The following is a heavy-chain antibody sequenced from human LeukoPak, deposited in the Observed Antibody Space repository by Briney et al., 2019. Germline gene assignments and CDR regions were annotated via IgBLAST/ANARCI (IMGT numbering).Heavy chain of an antibody. V-gene: IGHV4-34*01. CDR2: INHSGST. CDR1: GGSFSGYY. J-gene: IGHJ6*02. Sequence: SETLSLTCAVYGGSFSGYYWSWIRQPPGKGLEWIGEINHSGSTNYNPSLKSRVTISVDTSKNQFSLKLSSVTAADTAVYYCARQTRITIFGVVIPRGHGYGMDVWGQGTTVTVSS. D-gene: IGHD3-3*01. CDR3: ARQTRITIFGVVIPRGHGYGMDV.